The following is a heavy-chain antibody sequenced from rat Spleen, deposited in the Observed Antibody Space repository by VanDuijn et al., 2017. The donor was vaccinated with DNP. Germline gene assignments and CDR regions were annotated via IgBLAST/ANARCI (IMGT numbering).Heavy chain of an antibody. CDR3: VRRGYYSSFDY. V-gene: IGHV5S13*01. CDR2: ITNSGGGT. D-gene: IGHD1-2*01. J-gene: IGHJ2*01. Sequence: EVQLVESRGGLVQSGRSLKLSCAASGFTFSNYGMAWVRQAPTKGLEWVASITNSGGGTYYRGSVKGRFTVSRDNAKSTLYLQMDSLRSEDTATYYCVRRGYYSSFDYWGQGVMVTVSS. CDR1: GFTFSNYG.